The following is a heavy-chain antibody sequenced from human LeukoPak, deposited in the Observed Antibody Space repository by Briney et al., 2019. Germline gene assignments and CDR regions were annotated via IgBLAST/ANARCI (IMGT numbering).Heavy chain of an antibody. V-gene: IGHV3-66*01. D-gene: IGHD3-9*01. CDR2: IYSGGST. Sequence: GGSLRLSCAASGFTFSSYSVNWVRQAPGKGLEWVSVIYSGGSTYYADSVKGRFTISRDNSKNTLYLQMNSLRAEDTAVYYCARAPTYDILTGYLDYWGQGTLVTASS. J-gene: IGHJ4*02. CDR1: GFTFSSYS. CDR3: ARAPTYDILTGYLDY.